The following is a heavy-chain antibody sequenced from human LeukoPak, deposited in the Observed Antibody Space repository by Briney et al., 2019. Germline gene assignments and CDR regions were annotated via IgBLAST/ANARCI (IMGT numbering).Heavy chain of an antibody. CDR3: ARQVSFLHYYYYYYMDV. V-gene: IGHV4-39*01. D-gene: IGHD5/OR15-5a*01. J-gene: IGHJ6*03. Sequence: PSETLSLTCIVSGGSIRSRSYYWGWIRQPPGKGLEWIGSIYYTGSTYYNPSLKSRVTISVDTSKNQFSLKLSSVTAADTAVYYCARQVSFLHYYYYYYMDVWGKGTTVTISS. CDR1: GGSIRSRSYY. CDR2: IYYTGST.